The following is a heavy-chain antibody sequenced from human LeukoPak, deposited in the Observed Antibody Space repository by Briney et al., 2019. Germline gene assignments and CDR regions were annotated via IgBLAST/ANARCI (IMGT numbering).Heavy chain of an antibody. CDR2: INWNGANV. CDR3: ARGYSGYDWGYYFDY. J-gene: IGHJ4*02. CDR1: GFTFSSYW. V-gene: IGHV3-20*04. D-gene: IGHD5-12*01. Sequence: PGGSLRLSCAASGFTFSSYWMHWVRQAPGKGLEWVSGINWNGANVGYADSVKGRFTISRDNARNSLYLQMNSLRAEDTALYYCARGYSGYDWGYYFDYWGQGILATVSS.